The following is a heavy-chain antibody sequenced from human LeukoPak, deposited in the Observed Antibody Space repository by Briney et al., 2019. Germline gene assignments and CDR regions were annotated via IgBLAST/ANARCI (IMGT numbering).Heavy chain of an antibody. D-gene: IGHD3-9*01. CDR1: GGSISSYY. CDR3: ARHRNYEYYDILTGYYPTSGYYYMDG. J-gene: IGHJ6*03. Sequence: PSETLSLTCTVSGGSISSYYWSWIRQPPGKGLEWIGYINYSGSTNYNPSLKSRVTISVDTSKNQFSLKLSSVTAADRAVYYCARHRNYEYYDILTGYYPTSGYYYMDGWGKGTTVTVSS. CDR2: INYSGST. V-gene: IGHV4-59*08.